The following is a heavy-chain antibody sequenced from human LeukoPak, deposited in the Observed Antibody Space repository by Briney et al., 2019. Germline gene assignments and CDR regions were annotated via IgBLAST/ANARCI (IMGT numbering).Heavy chain of an antibody. CDR3: ARASPYNPSLIDY. Sequence: ASVKVSCKASGYTFTGYYMHWVRQAPGQGLEWMGWINPNSGGTNYAQKSQGRVTMTRDTSISTAYMELSRLRSDDTAVYYCARASPYNPSLIDYWGQGTLVTVSS. CDR2: INPNSGGT. J-gene: IGHJ4*02. CDR1: GYTFTGYY. V-gene: IGHV1-2*02. D-gene: IGHD1-1*01.